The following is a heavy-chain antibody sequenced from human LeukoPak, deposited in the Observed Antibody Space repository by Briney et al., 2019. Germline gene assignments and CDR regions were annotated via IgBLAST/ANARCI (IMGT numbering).Heavy chain of an antibody. CDR2: IRYDGANK. CDR1: GFTFSTYG. J-gene: IGHJ4*02. CDR3: AKDRASGYELCDY. Sequence: GGSLRLSCAAPGFTFSTYGMHWVRQAPGKGLEWVAFIRYDGANKYYADSLKGRFTISRDNAKNTLYLQMNSLRAEDTAVYYCAKDRASGYELCDYRGQGNLVTVSS. D-gene: IGHD5-12*01. V-gene: IGHV3-30*02.